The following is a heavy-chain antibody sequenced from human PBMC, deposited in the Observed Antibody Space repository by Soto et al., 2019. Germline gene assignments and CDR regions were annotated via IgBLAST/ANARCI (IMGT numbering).Heavy chain of an antibody. Sequence: EVQLVESGGGLVQPGGSLRLSCAASGFTFSSYWMNWVRQAPGKGLEWVANIKQDGSEKYYVDSVKARFTISRDNAKNSLYLQMNSLRAEDTAVYYCAREYHDYWFDPWGEGTLVTVSS. CDR3: AREYHDYWFDP. V-gene: IGHV3-7*01. J-gene: IGHJ5*02. D-gene: IGHD2-21*02. CDR1: GFTFSSYW. CDR2: IKQDGSEK.